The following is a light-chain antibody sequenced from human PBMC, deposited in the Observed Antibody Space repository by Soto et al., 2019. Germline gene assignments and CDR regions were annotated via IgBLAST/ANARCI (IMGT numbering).Light chain of an antibody. V-gene: IGLV1-40*01. CDR3: QSYDSSLNGVV. CDR2: GDS. J-gene: IGLJ2*01. Sequence: QAVVTQPPSVSGAPGQRVTISCTGSSSNIGTGYDVHWYQHLPGTAPKLLIYGDSNRPSGVPDRFSGSKSDTSASLAITGLQAEDEADYYCQSYDSSLNGVVFGGGTKLTVL. CDR1: SSNIGTGYD.